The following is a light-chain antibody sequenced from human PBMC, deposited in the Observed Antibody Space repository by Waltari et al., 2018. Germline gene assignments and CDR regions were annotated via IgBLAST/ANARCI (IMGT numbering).Light chain of an antibody. V-gene: IGKV1D-13*01. Sequence: AIQLTQSPSSLSVSVRDRLTITCRASQAISSALAWYQQKPGEAPKVLIYGASSLESGVPSRFSGSGSGTDFTLTISSLQPEDFATYYCQQYNNYPLTFGGGTKVEIK. CDR2: GAS. CDR1: QAISSA. CDR3: QQYNNYPLT. J-gene: IGKJ4*01.